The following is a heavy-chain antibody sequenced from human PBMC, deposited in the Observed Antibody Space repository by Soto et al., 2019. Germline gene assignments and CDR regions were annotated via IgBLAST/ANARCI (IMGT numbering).Heavy chain of an antibody. CDR2: ITSSGNSP. V-gene: IGHV3-64*01. CDR1: GFTFSSYA. CDR3: AREYCSGGNCQLFFDY. Sequence: GGSLRLSCAASGFTFSSYAMHWVRQAPGKGLEYVSAITSSGNSPYYANSVKGRFTISRDNSENTLYLQMGSLRAEDMAVYYCAREYCSGGNCQLFFDYWGQGTLVTVSS. J-gene: IGHJ4*02. D-gene: IGHD2-15*01.